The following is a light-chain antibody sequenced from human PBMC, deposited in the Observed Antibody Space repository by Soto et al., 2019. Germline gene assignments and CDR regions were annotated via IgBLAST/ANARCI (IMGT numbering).Light chain of an antibody. Sequence: EIVLTQSPATLSLSPGERATLSCRASQSISNYLAWYQQKPGQAPRLLIYDASSRASDIPARFSASGSGTDFSLTITSLEPEDFAVYYCQQGSNRPNTFGQGTKLQLK. CDR1: QSISNY. CDR2: DAS. CDR3: QQGSNRPNT. V-gene: IGKV3-11*01. J-gene: IGKJ2*01.